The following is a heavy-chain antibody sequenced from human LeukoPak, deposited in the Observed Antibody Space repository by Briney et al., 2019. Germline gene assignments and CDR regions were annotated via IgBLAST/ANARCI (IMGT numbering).Heavy chain of an antibody. J-gene: IGHJ4*02. V-gene: IGHV4-59*01. Sequence: SETLSLTCTVSGGSMSPYHWGWIRQPPGKGLEWTGYIYYSGSTNYNPSLNSRVTISVDTSKNQFSLRLSSVTAADTAVYYCARAPPYDSFDYWGQGTLVTVSS. CDR3: ARAPPYDSFDY. CDR2: IYYSGST. D-gene: IGHD3-22*01. CDR1: GGSMSPYH.